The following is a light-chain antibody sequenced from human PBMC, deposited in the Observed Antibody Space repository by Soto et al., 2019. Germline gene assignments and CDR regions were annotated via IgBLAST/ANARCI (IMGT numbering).Light chain of an antibody. CDR2: DVS. Sequence: QSALTQPATVSGSPGQSITISCTGTSSDVGGYNYVSWYQQHPGKAPKLMIYDVSNRPSGVSNRFSGYKSGKTASLTISGLQAADEADYYCSSYTSSSTPYVFGTGTKVTVL. CDR3: SSYTSSSTPYV. V-gene: IGLV2-14*01. J-gene: IGLJ1*01. CDR1: SSDVGGYNY.